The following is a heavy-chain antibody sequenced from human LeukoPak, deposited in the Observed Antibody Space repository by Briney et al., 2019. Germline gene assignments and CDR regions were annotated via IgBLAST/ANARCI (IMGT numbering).Heavy chain of an antibody. Sequence: PSQTLSLTCTVSGGSISSGSYYWSWIRQPPGKGLEWIGSIYYSGSTYHNPSLKSRVTISVDTSKNQFSLKLSSVTAADTAVYYCARDPKEQWLVTDYYYYMDVWGKGTTVTVSS. D-gene: IGHD6-19*01. CDR1: GGSISSGSYY. CDR3: ARDPKEQWLVTDYYYYMDV. J-gene: IGHJ6*03. CDR2: IYYSGST. V-gene: IGHV4-39*07.